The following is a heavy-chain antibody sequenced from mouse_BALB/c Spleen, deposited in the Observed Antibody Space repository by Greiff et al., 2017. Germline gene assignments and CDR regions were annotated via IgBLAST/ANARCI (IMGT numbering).Heavy chain of an antibody. V-gene: IGHV5-17*02. CDR3: ARHYRCDDAMDD. CDR1: GFTFSSFG. Sequence: EVQGVESGGGLVQPGGSRKLSCAASGFTFSSFGMHWVRQAPEKGLEWVAYISSGSSTIYYADTVKGRFTISRDNPKNTLFLQMTSLRSEDTAMYYCARHYRCDDAMDDWGQGTSVTVSS. J-gene: IGHJ4*01. D-gene: IGHD2-14*01. CDR2: ISSGSSTI.